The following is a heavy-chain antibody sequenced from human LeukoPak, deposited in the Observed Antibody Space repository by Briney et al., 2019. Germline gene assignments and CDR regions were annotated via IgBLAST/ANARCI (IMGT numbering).Heavy chain of an antibody. CDR1: GGSISSYY. J-gene: IGHJ4*02. CDR3: ASGLRYFDWLYSGHGAVDY. CDR2: IYYSGST. Sequence: KPSETLSLTCTVSGGSISSYYWSWIRQPPGKRLEWIGHIYYSGSTNYNPSLKSRVTISVDTSKNQFSLKLSSVTAADTAVYYCASGLRYFDWLYSGHGAVDYWGQGTLVTVSS. V-gene: IGHV4-59*08. D-gene: IGHD3-9*01.